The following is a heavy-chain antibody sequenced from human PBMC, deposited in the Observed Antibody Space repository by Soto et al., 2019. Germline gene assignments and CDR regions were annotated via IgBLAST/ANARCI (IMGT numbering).Heavy chain of an antibody. D-gene: IGHD1-20*01. CDR3: AEEGGITGTALDY. J-gene: IGHJ4*02. CDR1: GGTFSSYA. V-gene: IGHV1-69*12. CDR2: IIPIFGTA. Sequence: QVQLVQSGAEVKKPGSSVKVSCKASGGTFSSYAISWVRQAPGQGLEWMGGIIPIFGTANYAQKFQGRVKSTADESTSKAYMELSSLRSEDTAVYYCAEEGGITGTALDYWGQGTLVTVSS.